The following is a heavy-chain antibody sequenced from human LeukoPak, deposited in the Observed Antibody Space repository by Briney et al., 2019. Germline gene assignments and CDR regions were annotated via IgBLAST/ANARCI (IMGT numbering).Heavy chain of an antibody. V-gene: IGHV3-7*01. CDR1: GFTFSSYS. CDR3: VRDPGMGIAAADY. J-gene: IGHJ4*02. CDR2: IKEDGSEK. D-gene: IGHD6-13*01. Sequence: RTGGSLRLSCAASGFTFSSYSMNWVRQAPGKGLEWVANIKEDGSEKYYVDSVKGRFTISRDNAKNSLYLQMNSLRAEDTAVYYCVRDPGMGIAAADYWGQGTLVTVSS.